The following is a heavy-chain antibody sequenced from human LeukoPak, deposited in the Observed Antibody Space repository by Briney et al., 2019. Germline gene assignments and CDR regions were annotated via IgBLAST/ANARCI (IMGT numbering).Heavy chain of an antibody. D-gene: IGHD5-18*01. J-gene: IGHJ5*02. CDR2: INPSGTT. CDR3: ARVDTAMSAFDP. Sequence: PSETLSLTCAVYGGSFSAYYWNWIRQPPGKGLEWIGQINPSGTTNYTPSLKSRVTISVDTPKNQLSLKLSSVTAADTAVYHCARVDTAMSAFDPWGQGTLVTVSS. V-gene: IGHV4-34*01. CDR1: GGSFSAYY.